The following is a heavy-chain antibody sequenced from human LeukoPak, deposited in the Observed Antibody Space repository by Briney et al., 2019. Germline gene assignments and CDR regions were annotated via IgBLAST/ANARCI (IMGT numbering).Heavy chain of an antibody. CDR1: GGSISSYY. CDR3: ARDPCPYRAAASNLDYGMDV. J-gene: IGHJ6*02. CDR2: IYTSGST. Sequence: SETLSLTCTVSGGSISSYYWSWIRQPAGKGLEWIGRIYTSGSTNYNPSLKSRVTMSVDTSKNQFSLKLSSVTAADTAVYYCARDPCPYRAAASNLDYGMDVWGQGTTVTVSS. V-gene: IGHV4-4*07. D-gene: IGHD6-13*01.